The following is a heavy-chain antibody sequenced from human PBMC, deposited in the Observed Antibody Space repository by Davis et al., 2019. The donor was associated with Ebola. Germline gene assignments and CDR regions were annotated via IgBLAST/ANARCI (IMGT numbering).Heavy chain of an antibody. V-gene: IGHV4-34*01. CDR1: AGSFSGYY. J-gene: IGHJ4*02. D-gene: IGHD3-16*02. CDR3: ARGRDYIWGSYRYLV. Sequence: MPSETLSLTCAVYAGSFSGYYWSWIRQPPGKGLEWIGAIHHSGSTNYNPSLKTRVTISVDTSKNQFSLKLSSVTAADTAVYYCARGRDYIWGSYRYLVWGQGTLVTVSS. CDR2: IHHSGST.